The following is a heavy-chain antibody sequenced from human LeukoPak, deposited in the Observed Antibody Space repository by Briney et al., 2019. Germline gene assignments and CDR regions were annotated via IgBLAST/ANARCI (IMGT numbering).Heavy chain of an antibody. CDR3: TRVLIPAAIRTHDY. CDR2: IRSKAYGGTT. J-gene: IGHJ4*02. CDR1: GFTFGDYA. Sequence: PGGSLRLSCTASGFTFGDYAMSWVRQAPGKGLEWVGFIRSKAYGGTTEYAASVKGRFTISRDDSTSIAYLQMNSLKTEDTAVYYCTRVLIPAAIRTHDYWGQGTLVTVSS. D-gene: IGHD2-2*01. V-gene: IGHV3-49*04.